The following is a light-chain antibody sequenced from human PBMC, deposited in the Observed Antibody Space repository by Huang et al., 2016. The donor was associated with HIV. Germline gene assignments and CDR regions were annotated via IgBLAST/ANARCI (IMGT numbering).Light chain of an antibody. CDR3: LQYINWPRT. J-gene: IGKJ2*01. CDR1: QGISNT. V-gene: IGKV3-15*01. CDR2: VAS. Sequence: EMVMTQSPDTLSVSPGESVTLSCRASQGISNTLAWYQHKPGQAPRLLIHVASTRAAGIPARFSGRGSEIAFSLTINSLQSEDSAVYYCLQYINWPRTFGQGTKLEIK.